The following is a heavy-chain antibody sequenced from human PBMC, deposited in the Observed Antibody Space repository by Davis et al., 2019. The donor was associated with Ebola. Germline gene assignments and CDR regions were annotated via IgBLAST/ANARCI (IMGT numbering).Heavy chain of an antibody. Sequence: MPSETLSLTCTVSGGSISSYYWSWIRQPPGKGLEWIGYIYYSGSTNYNPSLKSRVTISVDTSKNQFSLKLSPVTAADTAVYYCARDGYDFWSGYYSYYFDYWGQGTLVTVSS. D-gene: IGHD3-3*01. J-gene: IGHJ4*02. CDR2: IYYSGST. V-gene: IGHV4-59*01. CDR3: ARDGYDFWSGYYSYYFDY. CDR1: GGSISSYY.